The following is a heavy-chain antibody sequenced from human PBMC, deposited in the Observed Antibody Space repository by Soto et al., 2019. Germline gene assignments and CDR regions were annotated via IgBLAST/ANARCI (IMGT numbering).Heavy chain of an antibody. CDR2: IYSGGST. CDR3: AREVIAASYAFDI. Sequence: PGGSLRLSCAASGFTVSSNYMSWVRQAPGKGLEWVSVIYSGGSTYYADSVKGRFTISRHNSKNTLYLQMNSLRAEDTAVYYCAREVIAASYAFDIWGQGTMVTVSS. J-gene: IGHJ3*02. D-gene: IGHD6-13*01. CDR1: GFTVSSNY. V-gene: IGHV3-53*04.